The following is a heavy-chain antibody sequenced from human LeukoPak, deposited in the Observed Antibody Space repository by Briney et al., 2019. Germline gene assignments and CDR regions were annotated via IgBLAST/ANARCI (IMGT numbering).Heavy chain of an antibody. CDR1: GGTFSSYA. D-gene: IGHD3-9*01. V-gene: IGHV1-69*05. CDR3: ARESKPYYDILTGSWRFDP. J-gene: IGHJ5*02. Sequence: SVKVSCKASGGTFSSYAISWVRQAPGQGLEWMGRIIPIFGTANYAQKFQGRVTITTDESTSTAYMELSSLRSEDTAVYYCARESKPYYDILTGSWRFDPWGQGTLVTVSS. CDR2: IIPIFGTA.